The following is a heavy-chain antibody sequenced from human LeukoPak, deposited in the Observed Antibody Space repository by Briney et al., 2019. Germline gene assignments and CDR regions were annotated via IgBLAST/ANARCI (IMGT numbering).Heavy chain of an antibody. V-gene: IGHV1-8*03. D-gene: IGHD6-19*01. Sequence: ASVKVSCKASGYTFTSYDINWVRQATGQGREWMGWMNPNSGNTIYAQKFQGRVTITRNTSISTASMELSSLRSEDTAVYYCARRAVAYKYSYYMDVWGKGTVVTVSS. CDR3: ARRAVAYKYSYYMDV. CDR2: MNPNSGNT. CDR1: GYTFTSYD. J-gene: IGHJ6*03.